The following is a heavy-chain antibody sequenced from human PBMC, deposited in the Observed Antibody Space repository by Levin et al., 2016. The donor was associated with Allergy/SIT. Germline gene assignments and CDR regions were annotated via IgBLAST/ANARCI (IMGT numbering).Heavy chain of an antibody. V-gene: IGHV3-11*01. D-gene: IGHD6-19*01. Sequence: GESLKISCAASGFTFSDYYMSWIRQAPGKGLEWVSYISSSGSTIYYADSVKGRFTISRDNAKNSLYLQMNSLRAEDTAVYYCARVTPPGYSSGGGAFDIWGQGTMVTVSS. CDR2: ISSSGSTI. J-gene: IGHJ3*02. CDR3: ARVTPPGYSSGGGAFDI. CDR1: GFTFSDYY.